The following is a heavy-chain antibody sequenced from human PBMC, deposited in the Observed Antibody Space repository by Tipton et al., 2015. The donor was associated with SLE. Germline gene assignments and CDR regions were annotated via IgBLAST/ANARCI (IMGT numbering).Heavy chain of an antibody. CDR2: IYHSGST. V-gene: IGHV4-34*01. CDR3: ARQWLSFFDI. CDR1: GGSFSAYY. J-gene: IGHJ3*02. Sequence: TLSLTCAVYGGSFSAYYWSWIRQPPGKGLEWIGSIYHSGSTYYNPSLKSRVTISVDTSKNQFSLKLSSVTAADTAVYYCARQWLSFFDIWGQGTMVTVSS. D-gene: IGHD3-22*01.